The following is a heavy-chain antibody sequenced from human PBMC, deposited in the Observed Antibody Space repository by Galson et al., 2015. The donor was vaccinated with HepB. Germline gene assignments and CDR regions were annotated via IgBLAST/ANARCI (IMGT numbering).Heavy chain of an antibody. D-gene: IGHD3-10*01. CDR3: ARMFRGDYYGSGSGWFDP. CDR2: ISAYNGNT. J-gene: IGHJ5*02. CDR1: GYTFTSYG. V-gene: IGHV1-18*01. Sequence: SVKVSCKASGYTFTSYGISWVRQAPGQGLEWMGWISAYNGNTNYAQKLQGRVTMTTDTSTSTAYMELRSLRSDDTAVYYCARMFRGDYYGSGSGWFDPWGQGTLVTVSS.